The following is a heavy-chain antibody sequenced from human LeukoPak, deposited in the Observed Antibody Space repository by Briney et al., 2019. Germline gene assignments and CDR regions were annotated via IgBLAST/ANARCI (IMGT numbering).Heavy chain of an antibody. CDR1: GFTFSSYA. V-gene: IGHV3-23*01. D-gene: IGHD2-8*01. Sequence: EGSLRLSCAASGFTFSSYAMTWVRQAPGKGLQWVSTISDSGDSTYYADSVKGRFAISRDNSKNTVYLQMNTLRAEDTAVYYCAKGEWTFDYWGQGTLVTVSS. CDR2: ISDSGDST. J-gene: IGHJ4*02. CDR3: AKGEWTFDY.